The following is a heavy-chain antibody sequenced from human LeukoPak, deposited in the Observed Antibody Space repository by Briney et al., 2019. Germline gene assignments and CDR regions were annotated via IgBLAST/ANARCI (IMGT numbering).Heavy chain of an antibody. J-gene: IGHJ4*02. CDR2: ISDSGSIT. CDR1: GFAFSSQA. Sequence: GGSLRLSCAASGFAFSSQAMGWVRQAPGKGLEWVSVISDSGSITYYADSVKGRFTISRDNSKNTLFLQMNSPRAEDTAVYYCAKDARRTSGWYFFDYWGQGTLVTVSS. D-gene: IGHD6-19*01. CDR3: AKDARRTSGWYFFDY. V-gene: IGHV3-23*01.